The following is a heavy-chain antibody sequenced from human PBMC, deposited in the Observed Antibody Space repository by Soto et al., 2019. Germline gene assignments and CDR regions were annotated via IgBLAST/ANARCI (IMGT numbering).Heavy chain of an antibody. Sequence: QITLKESGPTLVKPTQTLTLTCTFSGFSLSTSGVGVGWIRQPPGKALEWLALIYWDDDKRYSPSLKSRLTIXXXTXXNQVVLTKTYLDPVDPATYYCARRRSNGSGSYYHSWGPGTLVTVSS. D-gene: IGHD3-10*01. J-gene: IGHJ4*02. CDR3: ARRRSNGSGSYYHS. V-gene: IGHV2-5*02. CDR1: GFSLSTSGVG. CDR2: IYWDDDK.